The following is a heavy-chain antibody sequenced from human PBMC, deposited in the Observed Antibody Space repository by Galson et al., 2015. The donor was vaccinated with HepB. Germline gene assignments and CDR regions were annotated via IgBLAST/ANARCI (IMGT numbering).Heavy chain of an antibody. V-gene: IGHV3-73*01. CDR1: GFTFSGSG. CDR2: IRNGANYYAT. D-gene: IGHD6-13*01. Sequence: SLRLSCAASGFTFSGSGIHWVRQAPGKGLEWVGRIRNGANYYATAYAPSVRGRFTVSRDDLKSTAYLQMNSLTPEGTAGYYCTRPGYGSSWFLNYAHGVDVWGQGTTVIVS. CDR3: TRPGYGSSWFLNYAHGVDV. J-gene: IGHJ6*02.